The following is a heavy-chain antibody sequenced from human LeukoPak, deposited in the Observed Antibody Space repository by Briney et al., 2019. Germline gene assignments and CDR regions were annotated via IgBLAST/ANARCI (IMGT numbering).Heavy chain of an antibody. D-gene: IGHD6-13*01. Sequence: GGSLRLSCAASGFTFDDYAMHWVRQAPGKGLEWVSGISYNSGSIDYADSVKGRFTISRDNAKNSLYLQMNSLRAEDTALYYCAKDVAGLAAAGTVFDYWGQGTLVTVSS. CDR3: AKDVAGLAAAGTVFDY. V-gene: IGHV3-9*01. CDR2: ISYNSGSI. CDR1: GFTFDDYA. J-gene: IGHJ4*02.